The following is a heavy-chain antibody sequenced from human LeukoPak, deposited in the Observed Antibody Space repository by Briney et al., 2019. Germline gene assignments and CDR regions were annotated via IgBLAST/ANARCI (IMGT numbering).Heavy chain of an antibody. CDR2: INHLGDT. D-gene: IGHD1-1*01. J-gene: IGHJ4*03. CDR1: GGSFSSYY. CDR3: ARGPTISETGYFDY. Sequence: PSETLSLTCAVYGGSFSSYYWSGIRQSPGKGLEWIAEINHLGDTNYNPSAKSRVTISVDTSKNQFSLKVTSLTAADTAVYYCARGPTISETGYFDYWGQGTLVTVSS. V-gene: IGHV4-34*01.